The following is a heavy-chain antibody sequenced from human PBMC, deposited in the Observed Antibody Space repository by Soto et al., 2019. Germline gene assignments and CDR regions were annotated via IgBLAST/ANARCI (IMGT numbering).Heavy chain of an antibody. D-gene: IGHD6-13*01. J-gene: IGHJ5*02. V-gene: IGHV3-23*01. CDR2: ISGSGGST. CDR3: AKDPSSSSNLNWFDP. CDR1: GFTFSSYA. Sequence: PGGSLRLSCAASGFTFSSYAMSWVRQAPGKGLEWVSAISGSGGSTYYADSVKGRFTISRDNSKNTLYLQMNSLRAEDTAVYYCAKDPSSSSNLNWFDPWGQGTLVTVSS.